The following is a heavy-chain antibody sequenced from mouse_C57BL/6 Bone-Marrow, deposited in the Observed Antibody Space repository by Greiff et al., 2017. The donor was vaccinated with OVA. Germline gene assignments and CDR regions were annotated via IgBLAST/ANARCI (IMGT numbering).Heavy chain of an antibody. Sequence: QVQLQQSGAELARPGASVKMSCKASGYTFTSYTMHWVKQRPGQGLEWIGYINPSSGYTKYNQKFKDKATLTADKSSSTAYRQLSSLTSEDSAVYYCASNYRAWFAYWGQGTLVTVSA. J-gene: IGHJ3*01. V-gene: IGHV1-4*01. CDR2: INPSSGYT. D-gene: IGHD2-1*01. CDR1: GYTFTSYT. CDR3: ASNYRAWFAY.